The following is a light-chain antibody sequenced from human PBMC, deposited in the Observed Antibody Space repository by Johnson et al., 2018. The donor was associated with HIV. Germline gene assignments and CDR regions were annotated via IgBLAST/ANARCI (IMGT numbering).Light chain of an antibody. CDR3: ATGDSRLSAGHV. CDR1: SSNIGNNY. V-gene: IGLV1-51*02. CDR2: END. J-gene: IGLJ1*01. Sequence: QSVLTQPPSVSAAPGQKVTISCSGSSSNIGNNYVSWYQQLPGTAPKLLIYENDKRPSGIPDRFSGSKSGTSATLGITGLQPGDEADYYCATGDSRLSAGHVFGTGTKVTVL.